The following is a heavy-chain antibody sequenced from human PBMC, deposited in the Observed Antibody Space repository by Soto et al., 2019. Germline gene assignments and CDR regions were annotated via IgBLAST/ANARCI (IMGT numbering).Heavy chain of an antibody. J-gene: IGHJ4*02. CDR3: ARETYYFDY. CDR2: ISYDGSNK. V-gene: IGHV3-30-3*01. CDR1: GFTFSSYA. Sequence: QVQLVDSGGGVVQPGRSLRLSCAASGFTFSSYAMHWVRQAPGKGLEWVAVISYDGSNKYYADSVKGRFTISRDNSKNTLYLQMYSLRAEDTAVYYCARETYYFDYWGQGTLVTVSS.